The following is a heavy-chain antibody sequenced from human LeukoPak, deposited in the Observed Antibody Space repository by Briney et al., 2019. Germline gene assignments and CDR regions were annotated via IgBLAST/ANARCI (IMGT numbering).Heavy chain of an antibody. V-gene: IGHV3-48*03. J-gene: IGHJ4*02. CDR1: GFIFSSYE. Sequence: PGGSLRLSCEPSGFIFSSYEMNWVRQAPGKGLEWVSYISSNGGNIYYADSVKGRFTISRDNAKDSLYLQMNSLRAGDTAVYYCAKGGMSRKITVGATLASWGQGTLVTVSS. CDR3: AKGGMSRKITVGATLAS. D-gene: IGHD1-26*01. CDR2: ISSNGGNI.